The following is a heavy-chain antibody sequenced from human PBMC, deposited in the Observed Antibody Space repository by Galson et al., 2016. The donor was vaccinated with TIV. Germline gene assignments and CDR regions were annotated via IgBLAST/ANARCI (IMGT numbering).Heavy chain of an antibody. Sequence: SVKVSCKASGFTFNNYGIAWVRQVPGQGLEWMGWISAYNGNTNYAQHFQGRVTMTTDTSKSTAYMEVRGLRSDDTAFYYCARALVQRMVVFERQGWFDPWGQGTLVTVSS. CDR1: GFTFNNYG. CDR3: ARALVQRMVVFERQGWFDP. V-gene: IGHV1-18*01. D-gene: IGHD6-6*01. CDR2: ISAYNGNT. J-gene: IGHJ5*02.